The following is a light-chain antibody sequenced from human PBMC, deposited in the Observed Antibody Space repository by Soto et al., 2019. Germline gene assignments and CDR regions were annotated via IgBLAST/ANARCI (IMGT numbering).Light chain of an antibody. J-gene: IGKJ1*01. V-gene: IGKV1-27*01. CDR1: QGISNY. Sequence: DIQMTQSPSSLSASVGDRVTITCRASQGISNYLAWYQQKPGKVPKLLIYAESTLQSGVPSRFSGSGSGTDFTLTISSLQPEDVATYYCQKYNSAPSFGQGTKVEI. CDR3: QKYNSAPS. CDR2: AES.